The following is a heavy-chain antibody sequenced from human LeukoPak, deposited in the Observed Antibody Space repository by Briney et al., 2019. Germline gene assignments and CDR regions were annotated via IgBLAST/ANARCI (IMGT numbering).Heavy chain of an antibody. Sequence: ASVKVSCKASGYTFTGYYMHWVRQAPGQGLEWMGWINPNSGGTNYAQKFQGRVTMTRDTSISTAYMELSRLRSDDTAVYYCARDGGSLWFGNIDYWGQGTLVTVSS. D-gene: IGHD3-10*01. CDR2: INPNSGGT. J-gene: IGHJ4*02. CDR1: GYTFTGYY. V-gene: IGHV1-2*02. CDR3: ARDGGSLWFGNIDY.